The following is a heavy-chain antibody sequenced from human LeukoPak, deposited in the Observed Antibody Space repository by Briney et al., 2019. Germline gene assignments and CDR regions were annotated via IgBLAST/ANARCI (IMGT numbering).Heavy chain of an antibody. J-gene: IGHJ4*02. V-gene: IGHV4-38-2*02. CDR1: GGSISSGYY. CDR3: ARHGTAAIDQIVDY. D-gene: IGHD2-2*01. Sequence: SETLSLTCTVSGGSISSGYYWGWIRQPPGKGLEWIGSIYHSGSTYYNPSLKSRVTISVDASKNQFSLKLSSVTAADTAVYYCARHGTAAIDQIVDYWGQGTLVTVSS. CDR2: IYHSGST.